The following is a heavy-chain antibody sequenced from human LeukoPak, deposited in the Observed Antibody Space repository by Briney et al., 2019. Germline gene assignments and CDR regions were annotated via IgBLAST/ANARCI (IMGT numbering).Heavy chain of an antibody. Sequence: PGGSLRLSCAASGFTFSSYAMHWARQAPGKGLEWVSVISGSGGSTYYADSVKGRFTISRDNPKNTLYLQMNSLRAEDTAVYYCAKAGGWFGELLQTSADNWFDPWGQGTLVTVSS. CDR3: AKAGGWFGELLQTSADNWFDP. CDR2: ISGSGGST. J-gene: IGHJ5*02. CDR1: GFTFSSYA. V-gene: IGHV3-23*01. D-gene: IGHD3-10*01.